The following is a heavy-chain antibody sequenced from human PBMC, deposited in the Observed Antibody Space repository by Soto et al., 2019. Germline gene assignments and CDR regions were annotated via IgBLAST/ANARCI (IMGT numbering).Heavy chain of an antibody. CDR2: ISYDGSNK. D-gene: IGHD2-21*01. V-gene: IGHV3-30-3*01. J-gene: IGHJ4*02. Sequence: QVQLVESGGGVVQPGRSLRLSCAVSGLTFSRHAVHWVRQAPGKGPEWLAVISYDGSNKYYADSVKGRFTISRDNSKNTLYLQMNSLRREDTAVYYCSVSEVVEYLFDFWGQGAQVVVSS. CDR1: GLTFSRHA. CDR3: SVSEVVEYLFDF.